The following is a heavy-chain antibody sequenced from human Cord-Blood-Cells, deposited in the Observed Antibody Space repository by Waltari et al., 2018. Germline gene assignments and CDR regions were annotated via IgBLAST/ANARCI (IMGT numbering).Heavy chain of an antibody. V-gene: IGHV3-7*04. Sequence: DVQLVESGGGLVQPGGSLRLSCAASALTFSSFWMSWVRQAPGKGLEWVANIKEDGSEKYYVDYVKGRFTISRANAKNSRYLPMNSLRAEDTAVYYCARGGGADYWGQGTLVTVSS. CDR3: ARGGGADY. CDR1: ALTFSSFW. CDR2: IKEDGSEK. D-gene: IGHD3-16*01. J-gene: IGHJ4*02.